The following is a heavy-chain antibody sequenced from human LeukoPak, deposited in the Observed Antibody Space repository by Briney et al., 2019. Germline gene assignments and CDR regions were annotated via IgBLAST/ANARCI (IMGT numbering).Heavy chain of an antibody. V-gene: IGHV4-61*01. CDR1: GDSISTSSSY. Sequence: PSETLSLTCFVSGDSISTSSSYWGWIRQPPGKGLEWIGYISYTGSTNYNPSLKSRLTISLDTSKNQFSLNLSSVTAADTAIYYCARDAGSYWLLDSWGQGTLVTVSS. D-gene: IGHD1-26*01. CDR3: ARDAGSYWLLDS. CDR2: ISYTGST. J-gene: IGHJ5*01.